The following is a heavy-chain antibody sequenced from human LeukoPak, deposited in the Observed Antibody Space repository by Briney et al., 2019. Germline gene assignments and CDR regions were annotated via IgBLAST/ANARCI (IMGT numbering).Heavy chain of an antibody. J-gene: IGHJ3*02. CDR3: AKVVYGSAIREPFDI. Sequence: GGSLRLSCAASGFTFSTYAMSWVRQAPGKGLEWVSGISGSGGTTDYADSVKGRFTISRDNSKNTLYLQMNSLRAEDTAVYYCAKVVYGSAIREPFDIWGQGTMVTVSS. D-gene: IGHD3-10*01. V-gene: IGHV3-23*01. CDR2: ISGSGGTT. CDR1: GFTFSTYA.